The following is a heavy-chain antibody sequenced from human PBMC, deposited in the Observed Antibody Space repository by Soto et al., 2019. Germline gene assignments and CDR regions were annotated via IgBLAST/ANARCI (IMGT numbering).Heavy chain of an antibody. J-gene: IGHJ5*02. CDR1: GGSISSGDYY. V-gene: IGHV4-30-4*01. CDR3: ARVREFCGGDCYSGWFDP. D-gene: IGHD2-21*02. Sequence: PSETLSLTCTVSGGSISSGDYYWSWIRQPPGKGLEWIGYIYYGGSTYYNPSLKSRVTISVDTSKNQFSLKLSSVTAADTAVYYCARVREFCGGDCYSGWFDPWGQGTLVTVS. CDR2: IYYGGST.